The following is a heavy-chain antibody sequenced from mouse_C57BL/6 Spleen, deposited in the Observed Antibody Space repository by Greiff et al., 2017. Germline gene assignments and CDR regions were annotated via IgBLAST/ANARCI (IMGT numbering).Heavy chain of an antibody. D-gene: IGHD2-5*01. CDR2: INPSTGGT. Sequence: VQLKQSGPELVKPGASVKISCKASGYSFTGYYMNWVKQSPEKSLEWIGEINPSTGGTTYNQKFKAKATLTVDKSSSTAYMQLKSLTSEDSAVYYCARGYSNPPYAMDYWGQGTSVTVSS. J-gene: IGHJ4*01. V-gene: IGHV1-42*01. CDR3: ARGYSNPPYAMDY. CDR1: GYSFTGYY.